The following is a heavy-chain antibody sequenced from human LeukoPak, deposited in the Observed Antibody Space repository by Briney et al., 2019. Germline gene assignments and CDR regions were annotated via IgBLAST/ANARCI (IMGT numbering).Heavy chain of an antibody. CDR1: GGSISSYY. Sequence: SETLSLTCTVSGGSISSYYWSWIRQPPGKGLEWIGYIYYSGSTNYNPSLKSRVTISVDTSKNQFSLKLSSVTAADTAVCYCARDYPTYYDILTGPYYYYMDVWGKGTTVTVSS. J-gene: IGHJ6*03. D-gene: IGHD3-9*01. CDR2: IYYSGST. V-gene: IGHV4-59*01. CDR3: ARDYPTYYDILTGPYYYYMDV.